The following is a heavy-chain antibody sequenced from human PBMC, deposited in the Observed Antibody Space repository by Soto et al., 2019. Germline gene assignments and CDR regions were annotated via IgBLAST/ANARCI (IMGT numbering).Heavy chain of an antibody. V-gene: IGHV4-39*01. J-gene: IGHJ4*02. D-gene: IGHD3-16*01. Sequence: QLQLQESGPGLVKPSETLSLTCTVSGGSISSSSYYWGWIRQPPGKGLEWIGSIYYSGSTYYNPSLKSRVTISVDTSKNQFSLKLSSVTAADTAVYYCARPFLGGMVDYWGQGTLVTVSS. CDR2: IYYSGST. CDR1: GGSISSSSYY. CDR3: ARPFLGGMVDY.